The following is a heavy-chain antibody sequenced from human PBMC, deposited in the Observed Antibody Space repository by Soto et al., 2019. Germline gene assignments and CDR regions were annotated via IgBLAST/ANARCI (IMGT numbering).Heavy chain of an antibody. V-gene: IGHV3-30*18. CDR3: AKARWVRQLRSYFDY. CDR1: GFTFSSYG. D-gene: IGHD4-17*01. Sequence: QVQLVESGGGVVQPGRSLRLSCAASGFTFSSYGMHWVRQAPGKGLEWVAFISYDGINKYYADSVKGRFTISRDNSKNTLYLKMSSLRAEETDVYYCAKARWVRQLRSYFDYWGQGTLVTVSS. J-gene: IGHJ4*02. CDR2: ISYDGINK.